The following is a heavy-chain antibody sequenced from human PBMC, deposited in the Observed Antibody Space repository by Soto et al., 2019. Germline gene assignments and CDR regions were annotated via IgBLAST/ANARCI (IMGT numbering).Heavy chain of an antibody. CDR2: IRRKANNYAT. V-gene: IGHV3-73*02. CDR3: TRGIEVWSGYPRYYLDY. D-gene: IGHD3-3*01. J-gene: IGHJ4*02. Sequence: EVQLVESGGGLVQPGGSLKLSCAASGFIFSDSALHWVRQASGKGLEWVGRIRRKANNYATTYAASVEGRFAISRDDSKNTAYLKMNSLKTEDTAIYYCTRGIEVWSGYPRYYLDYWGPGALVTVSS. CDR1: GFIFSDSA.